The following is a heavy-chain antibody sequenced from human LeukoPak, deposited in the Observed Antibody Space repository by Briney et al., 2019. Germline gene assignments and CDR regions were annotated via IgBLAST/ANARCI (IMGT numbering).Heavy chain of an antibody. V-gene: IGHV1-69*05. CDR1: GGTFSSYA. D-gene: IGHD3-9*01. Sequence: GASVKVSCKASGGTFSSYAISWVRQAPGQGLEWMGGIIPIFGTANYAQKFQGRVTMTRDTSTSTVYMELSSLRSEDTAVYYCARAPLRYFDWLPRDVWGQGTTVTVSS. CDR3: ARAPLRYFDWLPRDV. CDR2: IIPIFGTA. J-gene: IGHJ6*02.